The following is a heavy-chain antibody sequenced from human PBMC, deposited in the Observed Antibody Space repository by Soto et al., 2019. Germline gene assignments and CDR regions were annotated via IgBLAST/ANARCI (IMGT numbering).Heavy chain of an antibody. CDR1: GFTVSSNY. CDR3: ARRPRWYFDY. D-gene: IGHD3-16*01. J-gene: IGHJ4*02. Sequence: GGTLRLSCAASGFTVSSNYMSWVRQAPGKGLEWVSVIYSGGSTYYADSVKGRFTISRDNSKNTLYLQMNSLRAEDTAVYYCARRPRWYFDYWGQGTLVTVSS. CDR2: IYSGGST. V-gene: IGHV3-53*01.